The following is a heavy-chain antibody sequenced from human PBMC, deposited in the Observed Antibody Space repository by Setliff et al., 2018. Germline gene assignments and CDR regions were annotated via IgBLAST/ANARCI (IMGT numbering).Heavy chain of an antibody. V-gene: IGHV4-38-2*01. CDR2: IFHSGST. Sequence: SETLSLTCGVSGYSISSGHFWGWIRQPPGKGLEWLGNIFHSGSTYYNPTLNSRVTMSVDTSRNQISLNLTSVTAADTAMYYCARIGPSNWGIRGYNWLDPWGQGTLVTVSS. CDR3: ARIGPSNWGIRGYNWLDP. CDR1: GYSISSGHF. J-gene: IGHJ5*02. D-gene: IGHD6-13*01.